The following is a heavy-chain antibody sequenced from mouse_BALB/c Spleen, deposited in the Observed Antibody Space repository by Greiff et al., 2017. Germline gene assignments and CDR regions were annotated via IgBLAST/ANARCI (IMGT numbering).Heavy chain of an antibody. V-gene: IGHV3-2*02. CDR1: GYSITSDYA. Sequence: DVKLQESGPGLVKPSQSLSLTCTVTGYSITSDYAWNWIRQFPGNKLEWMGYISYSGSTSYNPSLKSRISITRDTSKNQFFLQLNSVTTEDTATYYCARGRDYYAMDYWGQGTSVTVSS. CDR2: ISYSGST. CDR3: ARGRDYYAMDY. J-gene: IGHJ4*01.